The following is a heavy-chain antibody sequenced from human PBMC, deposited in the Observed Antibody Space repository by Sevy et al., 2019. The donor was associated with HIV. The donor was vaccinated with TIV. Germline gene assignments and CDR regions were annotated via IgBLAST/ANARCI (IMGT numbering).Heavy chain of an antibody. CDR3: SRAGHYYDSSGYYLDI. CDR1: GGTFSSYA. J-gene: IGHJ3*02. V-gene: IGHV1-69*13. CDR2: IIPIFGTA. D-gene: IGHD3-22*01. Sequence: ASVKVSCKASGGTFSSYAISWVRQAPGQGLEWMGGIIPIFGTANYAQKFQGRVTITADESTSTAYMELSSLRSKDTAVYYCSRAGHYYDSSGYYLDIWGQGTMVTISS.